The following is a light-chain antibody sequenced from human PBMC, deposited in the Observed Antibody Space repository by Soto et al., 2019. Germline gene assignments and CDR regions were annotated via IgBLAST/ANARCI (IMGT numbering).Light chain of an antibody. Sequence: IVLTQSPGTLSLSPGERATLSCRASQSVSSSYLAWYQQKPGQARRLLIYGASSRATGIPDRFSGSGSGTDFTLTISRLEPEDFAVYYCQQYSNSPFTFGPGTKVDIK. CDR2: GAS. J-gene: IGKJ3*01. V-gene: IGKV3-20*01. CDR3: QQYSNSPFT. CDR1: QSVSSSY.